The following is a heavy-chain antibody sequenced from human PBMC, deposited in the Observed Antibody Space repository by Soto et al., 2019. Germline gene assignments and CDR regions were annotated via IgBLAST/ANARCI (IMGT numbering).Heavy chain of an antibody. D-gene: IGHD2-15*01. Sequence: EVQLLESGGGLVQPGGSLRLSCAASGFTFSSYAMSWVRQAPGKGLEWVSAISGSGGSTYYADSVKGRFTISRDNSKNTLYLQMNSLRAEDTAVYYCAKDRIVVVVAATPGFDYWGQGTLATVSS. V-gene: IGHV3-23*01. CDR2: ISGSGGST. J-gene: IGHJ4*02. CDR3: AKDRIVVVVAATPGFDY. CDR1: GFTFSSYA.